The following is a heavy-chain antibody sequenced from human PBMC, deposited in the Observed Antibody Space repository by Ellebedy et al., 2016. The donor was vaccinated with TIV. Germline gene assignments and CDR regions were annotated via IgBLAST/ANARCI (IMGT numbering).Heavy chain of an antibody. CDR3: ATGPYSYGWGY. V-gene: IGHV3-74*01. CDR2: INHDGSST. D-gene: IGHD5-18*01. Sequence: PGGSLRLSCAASGFTFSSYSMNWVRQAPGKGLVCVSRINHDGSSTIYADSVKGRFTISRDNAKNTMYLQMNSLRAEDTAVYYCATGPYSYGWGYWGQGTLVTVSS. J-gene: IGHJ4*02. CDR1: GFTFSSYS.